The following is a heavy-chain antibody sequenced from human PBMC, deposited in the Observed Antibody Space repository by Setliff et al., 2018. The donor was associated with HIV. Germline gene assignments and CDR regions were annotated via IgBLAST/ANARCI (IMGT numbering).Heavy chain of an antibody. Sequence: PSETVSLTCAVYGGSLSDYYWSWIRQPPGKGLEWLGEIHSSGNTNYSPSLKGRVTISVDTPKNQYSLNLKSVTAADTAVYFCAGRFGSDAVYFFDYWGQGTLVTVSS. V-gene: IGHV4-34*01. J-gene: IGHJ4*02. D-gene: IGHD3-10*01. CDR2: IHSSGNT. CDR1: GGSLSDYY. CDR3: AGRFGSDAVYFFDY.